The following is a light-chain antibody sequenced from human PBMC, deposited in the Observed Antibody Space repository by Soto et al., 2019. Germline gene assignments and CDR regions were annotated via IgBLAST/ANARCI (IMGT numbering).Light chain of an antibody. CDR1: SSDVGGYNY. V-gene: IGLV2-14*03. Sequence: QLVLTQPASVSGSPGQSITISCTGTSSDVGGYNYVSWYQQHPGKAPKFMIYDVSSRPSGVSNRFSGSKSGNTASLTISGLLAEDEADYYCCSYTTSNTRQIVFGTGTKVTVL. J-gene: IGLJ1*01. CDR2: DVS. CDR3: CSYTTSNTRQIV.